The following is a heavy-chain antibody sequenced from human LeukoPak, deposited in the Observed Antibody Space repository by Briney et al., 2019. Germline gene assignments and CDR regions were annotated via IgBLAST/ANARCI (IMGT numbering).Heavy chain of an antibody. D-gene: IGHD2-15*01. V-gene: IGHV1-2*02. CDR3: AKAPFCSGGSCYKTFDY. CDR1: GYTFTGYY. Sequence: ASVKVSCKASGYTFTGYYMHWVRQAPGQGLEWMGWINPNSGGTNYAQKFQGRVTMTRDTSISTAYMELSGLRSDDTAVYYCAKAPFCSGGSCYKTFDYWGQGTLVTVSS. J-gene: IGHJ4*02. CDR2: INPNSGGT.